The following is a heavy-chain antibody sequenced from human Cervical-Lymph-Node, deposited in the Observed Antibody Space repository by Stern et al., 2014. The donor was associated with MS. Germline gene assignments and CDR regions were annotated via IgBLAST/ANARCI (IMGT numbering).Heavy chain of an antibody. D-gene: IGHD1-1*01. Sequence: QVQLVQSGAEVKKPGSSVKVSCKASGDTFTDYAISWVRQAPGQGPARMGGITPIFGSADYAQKFQGRLTITADRSTSTAYMDLSSLTSEDTAVYYCAREVGSLAMDVWGQGTTVIVSS. V-gene: IGHV1-69*06. CDR2: ITPIFGSA. CDR3: AREVGSLAMDV. CDR1: GDTFTDYA. J-gene: IGHJ6*01.